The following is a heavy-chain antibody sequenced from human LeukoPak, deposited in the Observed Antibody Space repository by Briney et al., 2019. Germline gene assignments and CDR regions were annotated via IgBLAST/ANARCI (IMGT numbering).Heavy chain of an antibody. V-gene: IGHV3-21*01. CDR3: ARDPSSGTANWFDP. CDR1: GFTFSSYS. Sequence: KPGGSLRLSCAASGFTFSSYSMNWVRQAPGKGLEWVSTISSSSSNIYYADSVKGRFTISRDNARNSLYLQMNSLRAEDTAVYYCARDPSSGTANWFDPWGQGTLVTVSS. D-gene: IGHD3-22*01. CDR2: ISSSSSNI. J-gene: IGHJ5*02.